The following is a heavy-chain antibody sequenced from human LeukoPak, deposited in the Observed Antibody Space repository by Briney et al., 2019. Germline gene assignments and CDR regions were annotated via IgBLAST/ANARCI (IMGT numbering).Heavy chain of an antibody. J-gene: IGHJ4*02. CDR1: DGFISSYY. D-gene: IGHD6-19*01. V-gene: IGHV4-59*01. CDR3: ARKPESSGWYDYFDY. CDR2: IYYSGST. Sequence: SEPLSLTCTFSDGFISSYYWSWIRQPPGKGLESPSYIYYSGSTNYNPSLKSRVTMSVDTSKKQFSLRLSSVTAADTAVYYCARKPESSGWYDYFDYWGQGTLVTVSS.